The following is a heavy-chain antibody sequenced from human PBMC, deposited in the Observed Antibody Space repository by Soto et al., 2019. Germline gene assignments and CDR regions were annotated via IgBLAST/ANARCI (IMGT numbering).Heavy chain of an antibody. J-gene: IGHJ6*02. V-gene: IGHV3-7*03. CDR2: IKQDGSEK. CDR3: ARSALVVVAARVYYYYGMDV. CDR1: GFTFSSYW. Sequence: EVQLVESGGGLVQPGGSLRLSCAASGFTFSSYWMSWVRQAPGKGLEWVANIKQDGSEKYYVDSVKGRFTISRDNAKNSLYLQMNSLRAEDTAVYYCARSALVVVAARVYYYYGMDVWGQGTTVTVSS. D-gene: IGHD2-15*01.